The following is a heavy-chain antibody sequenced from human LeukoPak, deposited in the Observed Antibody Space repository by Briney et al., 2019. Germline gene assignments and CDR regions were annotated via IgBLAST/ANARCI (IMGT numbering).Heavy chain of an antibody. D-gene: IGHD3-3*01. Sequence: GASVTVSCKASGGTFSSYAISWVRQAPGQGLEWMGRMIPILGIANYAQKFQGRVTITADKSTSTAYMELSSLRSEDTAVYYCAREHYDFWSGGVNYYYYGMDVWGQGTTVTVSS. CDR1: GGTFSSYA. CDR2: MIPILGIA. CDR3: AREHYDFWSGGVNYYYYGMDV. J-gene: IGHJ6*02. V-gene: IGHV1-69*04.